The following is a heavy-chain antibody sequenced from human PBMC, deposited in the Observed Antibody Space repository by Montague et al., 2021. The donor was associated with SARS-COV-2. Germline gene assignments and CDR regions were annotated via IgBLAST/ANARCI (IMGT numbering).Heavy chain of an antibody. Sequence: SETLSLTCAVHDGSSSGYYWSWIRQPPGKGLEWIGEINHSGSTNYNPSLKSRVSISVDTSKNQFSLKLSSVTAADTAVYYCARGAPTITMIVVVFTGAGWYVGLWGRGTPVTVSS. V-gene: IGHV4-34*01. CDR3: ARGAPTITMIVVVFTGAGWYVGL. D-gene: IGHD3-22*01. J-gene: IGHJ2*01. CDR2: INHSGST. CDR1: DGSSSGYY.